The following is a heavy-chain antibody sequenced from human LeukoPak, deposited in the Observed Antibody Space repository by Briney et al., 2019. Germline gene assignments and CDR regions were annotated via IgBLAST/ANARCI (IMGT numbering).Heavy chain of an antibody. CDR3: ARTYCGGDCRGYYYYYYMDV. V-gene: IGHV4-61*02. Sequence: SETLSLTCTVSGGSISSGSYYWNWIRQPAGKGLEWIGRIYTSGSTKYNPSLKSRFTVSVDTSKNQFSLKVRSVTAADTAVYYCARTYCGGDCRGYYYYYYMDVWGKGTTVTISS. CDR2: IYTSGST. D-gene: IGHD2-21*02. CDR1: GGSISSGSYY. J-gene: IGHJ6*03.